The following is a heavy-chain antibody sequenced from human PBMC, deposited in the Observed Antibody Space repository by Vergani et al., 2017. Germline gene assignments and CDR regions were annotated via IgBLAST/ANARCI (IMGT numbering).Heavy chain of an antibody. CDR1: GFTFSTYA. J-gene: IGHJ4*02. CDR3: VKDAGSYGNFFDS. CDR2: LTGGGGST. Sequence: EVQLLESGGSLKQPGGSVRLSCAASGFTFSTYAMHWVRQAPGKGLEWVSALTGGGGSTYYADSSKGRFIISGDNSRDTLYLQMNSLRPEDTATYYCVKDAGSYGNFFDSWGQGTLLIISS. V-gene: IGHV3-23*01. D-gene: IGHD1-26*01.